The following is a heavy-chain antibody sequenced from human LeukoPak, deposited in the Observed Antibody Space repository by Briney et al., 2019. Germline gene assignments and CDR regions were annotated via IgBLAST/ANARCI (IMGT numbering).Heavy chain of an antibody. Sequence: GGSLRLSCAASGFTFGSYSMNWVRQAPGKGLEWVSSISSSSSYIYYADSVKGRFTISRDNAKNSLYLQMNSLRAEDTAVYYCARDHYPYGDSSFDYWGQGTLVTVSS. CDR3: ARDHYPYGDSSFDY. D-gene: IGHD4-17*01. CDR1: GFTFGSYS. J-gene: IGHJ4*02. CDR2: ISSSSSYI. V-gene: IGHV3-21*01.